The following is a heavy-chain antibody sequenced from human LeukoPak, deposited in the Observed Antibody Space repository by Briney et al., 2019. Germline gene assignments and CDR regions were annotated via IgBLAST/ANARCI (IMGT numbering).Heavy chain of an antibody. CDR3: ARAVAAAGYRYYYYYYMDV. Sequence: GASVKVSCKASGYTFTGYYMHWVRQAPGQGLEWMGWINPNSGGTNYAQKFQGRVTMTRDTSISTDYMELSRLRSDDTAVYYCARAVAAAGYRYYYYYYMDVWGKGTTVTISS. CDR2: INPNSGGT. CDR1: GYTFTGYY. V-gene: IGHV1-2*02. J-gene: IGHJ6*03. D-gene: IGHD6-13*01.